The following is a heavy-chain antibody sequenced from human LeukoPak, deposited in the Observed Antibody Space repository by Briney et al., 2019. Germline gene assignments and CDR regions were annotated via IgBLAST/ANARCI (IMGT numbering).Heavy chain of an antibody. V-gene: IGHV4-59*01. CDR3: ASARDGYNYY. CDR2: IYYSWST. D-gene: IGHD5-24*01. Sequence: SETLSLTCTVSGGSISSYYWSWIRQPPGKGLEWIGYIYYSWSTNYNPSLKSRVTISVDTSKNQFSLKLSSVTAADTAVYYCASARDGYNYYWGQGTLVTVSS. CDR1: GGSISSYY. J-gene: IGHJ4*02.